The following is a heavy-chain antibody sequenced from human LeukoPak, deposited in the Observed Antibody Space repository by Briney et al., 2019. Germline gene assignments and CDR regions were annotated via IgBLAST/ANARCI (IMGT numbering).Heavy chain of an antibody. V-gene: IGHV4-30-4*01. J-gene: IGHJ4*02. CDR1: GGSISSGDYY. CDR2: IYYSGST. CDR3: ARDRPGGSSLDY. D-gene: IGHD6-13*01. Sequence: SQTLSLTCTVSGGSISSGDYYWSWIRQPPGKGLEWIGYIYYSGSTYYNPSLKSRVTISVDTSKNQFSLNLSSVTAADTAVYYCARDRPGGSSLDYWGQGILVTVSS.